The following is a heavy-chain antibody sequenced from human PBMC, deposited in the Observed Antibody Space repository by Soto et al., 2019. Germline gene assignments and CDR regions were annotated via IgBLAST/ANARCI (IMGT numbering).Heavy chain of an antibody. D-gene: IGHD5-12*01. CDR3: ARQARYSGYEPVDY. CDR2: IYPGDSDT. J-gene: IGHJ4*02. Sequence: GESLKISCKGSGCSFTSYWIGWVRQMPGKGLEWMGIIYPGDSDTRYSPYFQGQVTISADKSISTAYLQWSSLKASDTAMYYCARQARYSGYEPVDYWGQGTLVTVSS. V-gene: IGHV5-51*01. CDR1: GCSFTSYW.